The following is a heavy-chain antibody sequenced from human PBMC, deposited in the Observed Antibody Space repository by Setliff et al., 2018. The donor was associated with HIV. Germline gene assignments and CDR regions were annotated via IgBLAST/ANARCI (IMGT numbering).Heavy chain of an antibody. J-gene: IGHJ4*02. D-gene: IGHD4-17*01. CDR3: TRRDVTTGMDS. CDR1: GGSISSSSYY. V-gene: IGHV4-39*01. Sequence: SETLSLTCTVSGGSISSSSYYWDWIRQPPGKSLEWVGSIFYTGSTNYRPSLESRVIVSLDTSKNQFSLELSSVTAADTAVYYCTRRDVTTGMDSWGPGILVTV. CDR2: IFYTGST.